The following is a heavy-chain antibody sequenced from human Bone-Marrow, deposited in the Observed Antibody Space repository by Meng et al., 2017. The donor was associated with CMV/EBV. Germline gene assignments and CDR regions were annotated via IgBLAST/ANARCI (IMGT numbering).Heavy chain of an antibody. J-gene: IGHJ4*02. D-gene: IGHD3-22*01. Sequence: SVKVSCKASGYTFTSYGISWVRQAPGQGLEWMGGIIPILGIADYAQKFQGRVTITADKSTSTAYMELSSLRSEDTAVYYCASDAPDRPYYYDSSGYDYWGQGTRVTVSS. CDR3: ASDAPDRPYYYDSSGYDY. CDR1: GYTFTSYG. CDR2: IIPILGIA. V-gene: IGHV1-69*10.